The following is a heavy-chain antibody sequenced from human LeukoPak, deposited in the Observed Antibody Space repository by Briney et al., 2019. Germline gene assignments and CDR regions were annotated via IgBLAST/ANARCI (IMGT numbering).Heavy chain of an antibody. D-gene: IGHD3-22*01. CDR3: ASTWGIYDSSGYHFDY. V-gene: IGHV1-8*03. J-gene: IGHJ4*02. CDR1: GYTLTSYD. Sequence: ASVKVSCKASGYTLTSYDIYWVRQATGQGLEWMGWRNPNSGNTGYAQKFQGRVTITRNTSISTAYMELGSLRSEDTAVYYCASTWGIYDSSGYHFDYWGQGTLVTVSS. CDR2: RNPNSGNT.